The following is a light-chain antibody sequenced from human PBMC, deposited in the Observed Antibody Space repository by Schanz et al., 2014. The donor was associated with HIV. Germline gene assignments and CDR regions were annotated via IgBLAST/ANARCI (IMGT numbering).Light chain of an antibody. CDR2: DND. Sequence: QSVLTQPPSVSAAPGQKVTISCSGSNSNIGNNFVSWYQQFPGTAPKILIFDNDKRPSGIPDRFSASKSGTSATLGITGLXTGDEADYFCGAWDTSLSARVFGGGTKVTVL. CDR1: NSNIGNNF. V-gene: IGLV1-51*01. J-gene: IGLJ3*02. CDR3: GAWDTSLSARV.